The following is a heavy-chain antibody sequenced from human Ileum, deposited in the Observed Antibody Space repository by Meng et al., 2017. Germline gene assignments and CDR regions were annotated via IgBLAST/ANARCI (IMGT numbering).Heavy chain of an antibody. Sequence: QVHRQESGPGLVKPSQTLSLTCTVSGDSISSGDHYWTWSRQHPGKGLEWIGYFYFSGSTYYNPSLKSRVSISVDTSKNQFSLRMSSVTAADTAVYYCARYYYDSSGVTWFDPWGQGTLVTVSS. D-gene: IGHD3-22*01. CDR1: GDSISSGDHY. V-gene: IGHV4-31*03. J-gene: IGHJ5*02. CDR2: FYFSGST. CDR3: ARYYYDSSGVTWFDP.